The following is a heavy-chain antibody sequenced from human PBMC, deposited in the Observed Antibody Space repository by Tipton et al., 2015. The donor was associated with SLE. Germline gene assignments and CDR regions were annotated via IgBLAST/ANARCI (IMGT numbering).Heavy chain of an antibody. D-gene: IGHD3-3*01. CDR3: ARERPFWSGYYSYYYYMDV. V-gene: IGHV4-59*01. CDR1: GGSISSYY. J-gene: IGHJ6*03. Sequence: TLSLTCTVSGGSISSYYWCWIRQPPGKGLEWIGYIYYSGSTNYNPSLKSRVTISVDTSKNQFSLKLSSVTAADTAVYYCARERPFWSGYYSYYYYMDVWGKGTTVTVSS. CDR2: IYYSGST.